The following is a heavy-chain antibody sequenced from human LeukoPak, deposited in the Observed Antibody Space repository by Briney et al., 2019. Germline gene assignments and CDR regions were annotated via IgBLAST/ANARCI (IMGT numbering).Heavy chain of an antibody. CDR3: AKRRYDSSGHFDS. V-gene: IGHV3-23*01. CDR2: ISGSGSYT. J-gene: IGHJ4*02. CDR1: GFTVSDYS. D-gene: IGHD3-22*01. Sequence: GGSLRLSCAASGFTVSDYSMSWVRQAPGKGLEWVSAISGSGSYTDYADSVKGRFTISKDNSKNTLYMRMSSLRAEDTALYYCAKRRYDSSGHFDSWGQGTLVTVSS.